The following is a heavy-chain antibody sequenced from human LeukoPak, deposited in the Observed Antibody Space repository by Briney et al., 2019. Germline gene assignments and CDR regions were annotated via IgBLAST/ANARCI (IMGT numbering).Heavy chain of an antibody. CDR1: GGSFSGHY. CDR2: TNGSGST. D-gene: IGHD1-26*01. CDR3: ARGGWELPEGYFDF. V-gene: IGHV4-34*01. Sequence: PSETLSLTCAVYGGSFSGHYWSWIRQSPGKGLGWIGETNGSGSTNYNPSLKSRVTISADTSKNQFSLKMTSVTAADTAVYFCARGGWELPEGYFDFWGQGTLVTVSS. J-gene: IGHJ4*02.